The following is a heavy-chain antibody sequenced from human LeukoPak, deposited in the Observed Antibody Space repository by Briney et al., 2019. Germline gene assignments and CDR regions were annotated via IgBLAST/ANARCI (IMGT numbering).Heavy chain of an antibody. CDR1: GYTFTSYY. V-gene: IGHV1-46*01. CDR3: ARDGPRIAALGEDFDY. D-gene: IGHD6-6*01. J-gene: IGHJ4*02. Sequence: ASVKVSCKASGYTFTSYYMHWARQAPGQGLEWMGIINPSGGSTSYAQKFQGRVTMTRDTSTSTVYMELSSLRSEDTAVYYCARDGPRIAALGEDFDYWGQGTLFTVSS. CDR2: INPSGGST.